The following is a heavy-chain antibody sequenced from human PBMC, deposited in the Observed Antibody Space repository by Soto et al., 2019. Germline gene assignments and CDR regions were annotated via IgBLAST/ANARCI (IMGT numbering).Heavy chain of an antibody. D-gene: IGHD6-13*01. CDR2: IIPIFGNA. J-gene: IGHJ4*02. CDR3: ARAGGSSWYFDY. CDR1: GGTFSSYA. Sequence: QVQLVQSGAEVKKPGSSVKVSCKASGGTFSSYAISWVRQAPGQGLEWMGGIIPIFGNANDAQKFQGKVTINADQSTSTGNMELSSMRSEDTAVYYCARAGGSSWYFDYWVQGTLVTVSS. V-gene: IGHV1-69*01.